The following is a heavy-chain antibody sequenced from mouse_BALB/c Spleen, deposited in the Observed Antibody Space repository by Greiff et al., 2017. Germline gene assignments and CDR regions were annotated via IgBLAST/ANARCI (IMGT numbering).Heavy chain of an antibody. V-gene: IGHV1-5*01. D-gene: IGHD1-1*01. CDR2: IYPGNSDT. CDR3: TKPPPNYYGSSYFDY. Sequence: VQLQQSGTVLARPGASVKMSCKASGYTFTSYWMHWVKQRPGQGLEWIGAIYPGNSDTSYNQKFKGKAKLTAVTSTSTAYMELSSLTNEDSAVYYCTKPPPNYYGSSYFDYWGQGTTLTVSS. CDR1: GYTFTSYW. J-gene: IGHJ2*01.